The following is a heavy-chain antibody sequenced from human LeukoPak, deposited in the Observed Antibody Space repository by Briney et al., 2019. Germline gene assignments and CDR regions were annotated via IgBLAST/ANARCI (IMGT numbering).Heavy chain of an antibody. J-gene: IGHJ4*02. V-gene: IGHV3-23*01. Sequence: PGGSLRLSCAASGFTFSSYAMSWVRQAPGKGLEWVSAISGSGGSTYYADSVKGRFTISRDNSKNTLYLQMNSLRAEDTAVYYCAKDRRKVGATSDFDYWGQGTLVTVSS. CDR2: ISGSGGST. CDR1: GFTFSSYA. CDR3: AKDRRKVGATSDFDY. D-gene: IGHD1-26*01.